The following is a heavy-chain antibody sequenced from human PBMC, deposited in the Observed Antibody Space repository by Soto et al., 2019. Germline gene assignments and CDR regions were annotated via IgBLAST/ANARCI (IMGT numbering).Heavy chain of an antibody. CDR2: ISSSSSYI. J-gene: IGHJ4*02. CDR1: GFTFSSYS. V-gene: IGHV3-21*01. CDR3: ARNPDSSGYQALDYFDY. D-gene: IGHD3-22*01. Sequence: GGSLRLSCAASGFTFSSYSMNWVRQAPGKGLEWVSSISSSSSYIYYADSVKGRFTISRDNAKNSLYLQMNSLRAEDTAVYYCARNPDSSGYQALDYFDYWGQGTLVTVSS.